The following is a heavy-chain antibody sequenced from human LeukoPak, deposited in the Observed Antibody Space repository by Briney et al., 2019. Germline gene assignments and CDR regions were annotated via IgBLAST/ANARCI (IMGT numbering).Heavy chain of an antibody. CDR2: IYTSGST. CDR3: AREPLWSGYSYYYYYMDV. CDR1: GGSISSYY. J-gene: IGHJ6*03. D-gene: IGHD3-3*01. V-gene: IGHV4-4*07. Sequence: SETLSLTCTVSGGSISSYYWSWIRQPAGKGLEWIGRIYTSGSTNSNPSLKSRVTMSVDTSKNQFSLKLSSVTAADTAVYYCAREPLWSGYSYYYYYMDVWGKGTTVTVSS.